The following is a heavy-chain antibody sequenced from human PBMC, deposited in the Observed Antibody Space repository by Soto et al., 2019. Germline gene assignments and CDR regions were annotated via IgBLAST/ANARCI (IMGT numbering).Heavy chain of an antibody. Sequence: WSLRISCVASGVSLANYPRNWVRQTPGKGLEWISYSSPRGDTIYYADSVEGRFTISRDNARNSLSLHMSSLRDEDSALYYCAKGPHTNVGWPYYFESWGQGVPVTVSS. CDR1: GVSLANYP. V-gene: IGHV3-48*02. D-gene: IGHD6-19*01. CDR3: AKGPHTNVGWPYYFES. CDR2: SSPRGDTI. J-gene: IGHJ4*02.